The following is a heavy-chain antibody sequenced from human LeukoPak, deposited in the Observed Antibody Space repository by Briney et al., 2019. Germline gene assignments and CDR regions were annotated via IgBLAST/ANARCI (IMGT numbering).Heavy chain of an antibody. D-gene: IGHD3-9*01. J-gene: IGHJ4*02. CDR3: ARGDDILTGYPLSRTFDY. CDR1: GGSISTYY. V-gene: IGHV4-59*01. Sequence: SETLSLTCTVSGGSISTYYWSWIRQPPGKGLEWIGYIYYSGSTNYNPSLKSRVTISVDTSKNQFSLELSSVTAADTAVYYCARGDDILTGYPLSRTFDYWGQGTLVTVSS. CDR2: IYYSGST.